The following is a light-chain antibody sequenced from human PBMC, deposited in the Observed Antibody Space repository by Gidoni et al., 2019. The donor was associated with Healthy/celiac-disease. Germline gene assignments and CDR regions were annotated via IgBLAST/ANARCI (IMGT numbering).Light chain of an antibody. V-gene: IGKV3-15*01. CDR1: PSVSSN. CDR3: HQYNNCPPRT. Sequence: EIVMTQSPATLSVSTGERATLSCRATPSVSSNLAWYQQKPGQAPRLLLYGASTRATGIPARFSGSGSVTEITLTISSLQSEDFSVYYCHQYNNCPPRTFGQGTKVEIK. J-gene: IGKJ1*01. CDR2: GAS.